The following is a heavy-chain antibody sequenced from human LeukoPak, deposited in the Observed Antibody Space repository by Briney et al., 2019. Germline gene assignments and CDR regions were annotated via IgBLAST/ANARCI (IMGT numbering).Heavy chain of an antibody. D-gene: IGHD6-13*01. V-gene: IGHV3-23*01. CDR2: ISGSGGST. CDR3: AKDRGAAAGLDY. Sequence: GGSLRLSCTVSGFSFSSYAMSWVRQAPVKGLEWVSAISGSGGSTYYADSVKGRFTISSDNSKNTLYLQMNSLRDEDTAVYYCAKDRGAAAGLDYWGQGTLVTVSS. CDR1: GFSFSSYA. J-gene: IGHJ4*02.